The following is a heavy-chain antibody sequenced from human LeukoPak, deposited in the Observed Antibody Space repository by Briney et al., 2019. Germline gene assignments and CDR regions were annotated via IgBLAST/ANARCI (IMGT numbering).Heavy chain of an antibody. J-gene: IGHJ4*02. CDR3: TTEKQWLVTFDY. D-gene: IGHD6-19*01. CDR1: GFTFNKAW. CDR2: IKSKTDDGTT. V-gene: IGHV3-15*01. Sequence: KAGGSLRLSCAASGFTFNKAWMSWVRQAPGKGLEWVGRIKSKTDDGTTDYAAPVKGRFTISRDDSKNTLYLQMNSLKTEDTAVYYCTTEKQWLVTFDYWGQGTLVTVSS.